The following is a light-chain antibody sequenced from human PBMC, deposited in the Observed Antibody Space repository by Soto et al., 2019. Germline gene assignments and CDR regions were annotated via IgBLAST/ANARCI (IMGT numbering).Light chain of an antibody. V-gene: IGLV2-14*01. Sequence: QSALTQPASVSGSPGQSITISCTGTSSDVGGYNYVSWYQQHPGRAPKLMIYDVSIRPSGVSNRFSGSKSGNTASLTISGLQAEDEADYYCSSYTSSSTDVFGTGTKLTDL. CDR1: SSDVGGYNY. J-gene: IGLJ1*01. CDR3: SSYTSSSTDV. CDR2: DVS.